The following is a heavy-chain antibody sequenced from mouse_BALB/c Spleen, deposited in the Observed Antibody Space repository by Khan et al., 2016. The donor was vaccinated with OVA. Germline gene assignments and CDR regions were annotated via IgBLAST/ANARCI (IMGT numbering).Heavy chain of an antibody. CDR1: GYSFTSYY. CDR3: TRHGYVAWFTY. D-gene: IGHD2-2*01. J-gene: IGHJ3*01. V-gene: IGHV1S135*01. CDR2: IDPFSGDT. Sequence: VQLKQSGPELMKPGASVKISCKASGYSFTSYYIHWVIQSHGKSLEWIGYIDPFSGDTTYNQKFKGRATLTVDKSSSTAYLHLSNLTSEYSAVYYCTRHGYVAWFTYWGQGTLVTVSA.